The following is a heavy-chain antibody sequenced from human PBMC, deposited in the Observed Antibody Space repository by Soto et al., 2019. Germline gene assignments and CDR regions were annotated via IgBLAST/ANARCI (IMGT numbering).Heavy chain of an antibody. J-gene: IGHJ5*02. V-gene: IGHV2-5*02. CDR1: GFSLTTRGLG. Sequence: QITLRESGPTLVKPTQTLTLTCTFSGFSLTTRGLGVGWIRQPPGKALEWLALIYWDGDQRYSPSLKSRLTIAKGTSKIQVILTMTNMDPVYTATYYCAHRAIAAAGTEDWFDPWGQGILFTVSS. CDR3: AHRAIAAAGTEDWFDP. D-gene: IGHD6-13*01. CDR2: IYWDGDQ.